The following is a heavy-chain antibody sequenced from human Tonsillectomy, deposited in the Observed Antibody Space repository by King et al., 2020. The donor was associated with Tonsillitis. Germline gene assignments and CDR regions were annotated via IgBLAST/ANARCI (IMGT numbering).Heavy chain of an antibody. D-gene: IGHD3-10*01. V-gene: IGHV1-8*01. CDR1: GYTFTSYD. CDR2: MNPNSGNT. J-gene: IGHJ4*02. Sequence: QLVQSGAEVKKPGASVKVSCKASGYTFTSYDINWVRQATGQGLEWMGWMNPNSGNTGYAQKFQGRVTMTRNTSISTAYMELSSLRSEDTAVYYCARWADYYGSGSYYMVDYWCQGTLVTVSS. CDR3: ARWADYYGSGSYYMVDY.